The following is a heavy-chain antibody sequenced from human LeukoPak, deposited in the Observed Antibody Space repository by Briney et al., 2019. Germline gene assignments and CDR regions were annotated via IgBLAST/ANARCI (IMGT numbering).Heavy chain of an antibody. Sequence: EPLSLTCTVSGGSMSSNTYYWAWIRQPPGKGLECIGSIYYGGSTYYNPSLKSRVIISVDTSKNQFSLKLSSVTAADTAVYYCARAYYYASSAFDIWGQGTMVTVSS. CDR3: ARAYYYASSAFDI. CDR2: IYYGGST. D-gene: IGHD3-22*01. CDR1: GGSMSSNTYY. V-gene: IGHV4-39*01. J-gene: IGHJ3*02.